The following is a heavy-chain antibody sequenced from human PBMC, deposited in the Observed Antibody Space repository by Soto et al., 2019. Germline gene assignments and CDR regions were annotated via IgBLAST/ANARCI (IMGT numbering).Heavy chain of an antibody. CDR3: ARGQGSGYPGDGAFDI. J-gene: IGHJ3*02. D-gene: IGHD5-12*01. CDR1: GFTFSSYS. CDR2: ISSSSSYI. Sequence: EVQLVESGGGLVKPGGSLRLSCAASGFTFSSYSMNWVRQAPGKGLEWVSSISSSSSYIYYADSLKGRFTISRDNAKNSLYLQMNSLRAEDTAVYYCARGQGSGYPGDGAFDIWGQGTMDTVSS. V-gene: IGHV3-21*01.